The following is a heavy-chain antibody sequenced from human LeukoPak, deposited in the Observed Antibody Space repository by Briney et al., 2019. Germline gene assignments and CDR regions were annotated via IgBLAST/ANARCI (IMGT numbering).Heavy chain of an antibody. D-gene: IGHD2-15*01. CDR3: AKDPSAPVVA. CDR2: ISASGGST. V-gene: IGHV3-23*01. Sequence: GGSLRLSCAASGFTFSSYVMNWVRQAPGKGLEWVSGISASGGSTYYADSVRGRFAISRDNSENTLYLQMSSLRAEDTAVYCCAKDPSAPVVAWGQGTLVTVSS. CDR1: GFTFSSYV. J-gene: IGHJ4*02.